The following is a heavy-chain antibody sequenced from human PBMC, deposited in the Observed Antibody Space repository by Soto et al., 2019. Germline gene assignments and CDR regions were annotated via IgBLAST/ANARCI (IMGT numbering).Heavy chain of an antibody. CDR1: GVPFSNAW. D-gene: IGHD3-22*01. CDR2: IKSKTDGGTT. J-gene: IGHJ6*02. CDR3: TTLGHYYDTSPLDV. V-gene: IGHV3-15*07. Sequence: GGSLSLSCAASGVPFSNAWMNWVRQAPGKGLEWVGRIKSKTDGGTTDYAAPVKGRFTISRDDSKTTLYLQMNSLKTEDTALYYCTTLGHYYDTSPLDVWGQGTTVTVSS.